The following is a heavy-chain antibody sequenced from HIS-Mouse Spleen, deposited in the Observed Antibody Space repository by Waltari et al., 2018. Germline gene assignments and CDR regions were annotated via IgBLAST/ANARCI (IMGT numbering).Heavy chain of an antibody. J-gene: IGHJ2*01. CDR3: AREIPYSSSWYDWYFDL. V-gene: IGHV4-39*07. D-gene: IGHD6-13*01. CDR1: GCSISSSSYY. CDR2: ISYSGST. Sequence: QLQLQESGPGLVKPSETLSLTCTVSGCSISSSSYYWGWIRQPPGKGLEWIGGISYSGSTDYNPSRKSRVTIAVETSKNQFSLKLSSVTAADTAVYYCAREIPYSSSWYDWYFDLWGRGTLVTVSS.